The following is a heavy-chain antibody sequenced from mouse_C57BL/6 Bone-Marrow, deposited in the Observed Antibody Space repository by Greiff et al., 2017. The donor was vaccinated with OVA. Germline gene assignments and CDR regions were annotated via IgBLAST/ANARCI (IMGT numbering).Heavy chain of an antibody. CDR3: ARRTTVPSVAMDY. J-gene: IGHJ4*01. V-gene: IGHV1-19*01. CDR2: INPYNGGT. Sequence: VQLKQSGPVLVKPGASVKMSCKASVYTFTDYYMNWVKQSHGKSLEWIGVINPYNGGTSYNQKFKGKATLTVDKSSSTAYMELNSLTSEDSAVYYCARRTTVPSVAMDYWGQGTSVTVSS. D-gene: IGHD1-1*01. CDR1: VYTFTDYY.